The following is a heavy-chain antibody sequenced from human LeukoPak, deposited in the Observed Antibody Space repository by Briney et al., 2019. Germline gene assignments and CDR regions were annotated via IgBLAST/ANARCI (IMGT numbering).Heavy chain of an antibody. Sequence: GASVKVSCKASGYTFTGYSIHWLRQAPGQGLEWMGWFNPNSGGTNYAQKFQDRVTMTRDTSINTAYMELSRLRFDDTAVYYCARGGGTISGVVDYWGQGTLVTVSS. CDR1: GYTFTGYS. J-gene: IGHJ4*02. CDR3: ARGGGTISGVVDY. CDR2: FNPNSGGT. D-gene: IGHD3-3*01. V-gene: IGHV1-2*02.